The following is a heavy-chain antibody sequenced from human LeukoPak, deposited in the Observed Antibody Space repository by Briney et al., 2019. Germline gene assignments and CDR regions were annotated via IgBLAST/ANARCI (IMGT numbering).Heavy chain of an antibody. CDR1: GFTFSSYA. D-gene: IGHD5-12*01. V-gene: IGHV3-23*01. CDR2: ISGSGGST. CDR3: AKGIYSGYDSLYYFDY. Sequence: GGSLRLSCAASGFTFSSYAMSWVRQAPGKGLEWVSAISGSGGSTYYADSVKGRLTISRDNSKNTLYLQMNSLRAEDTAVYYCAKGIYSGYDSLYYFDYWGQGTLVTVSS. J-gene: IGHJ4*02.